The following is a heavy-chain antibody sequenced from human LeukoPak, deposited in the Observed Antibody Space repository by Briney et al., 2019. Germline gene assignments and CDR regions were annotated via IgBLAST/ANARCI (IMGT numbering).Heavy chain of an antibody. V-gene: IGHV3-7*01. CDR1: GFPFSSYW. CDR3: ARQLHYPS. J-gene: IGHJ5*02. D-gene: IGHD2-2*01. CDR2: IKQDGSKK. Sequence: GGSLRLSCVASGFPFSSYWMTWVRQAPGKGLEWVANIKQDGSKKSYVDSVKGRFTISRDNAKNSLYLQMNSLRAEDTAVYYCARQLHYPSWGQGTLVTVSS.